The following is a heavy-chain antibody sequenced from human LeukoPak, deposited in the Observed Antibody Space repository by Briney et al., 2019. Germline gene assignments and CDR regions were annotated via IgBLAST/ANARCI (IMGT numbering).Heavy chain of an antibody. CDR1: GGSISSYY. CDR2: IYYSGST. V-gene: IGHV4-59*01. CDR3: ARSPGSIPYYGMDV. J-gene: IGHJ6*02. Sequence: SETLSLTCTVSGGSISSYYWSWIRQPPGKGLEWVGYIYYSGSTNYNPSLKSRVTISVDTSKNQFSLKLSSVTAADTAVYYCARSPGSIPYYGMDVWGQGTTVTVSS. D-gene: IGHD1-26*01.